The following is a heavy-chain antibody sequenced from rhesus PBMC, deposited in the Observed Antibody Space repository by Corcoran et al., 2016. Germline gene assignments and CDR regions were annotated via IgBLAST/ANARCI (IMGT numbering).Heavy chain of an antibody. Sequence: QVQLQESGPGLVRPSETLSLTCAVSGGSNSSNYWSWIRLAPGGGLEWIGYIYGSGSTYYNPSLKSRVTLSVDTSKSQLSLKLTSVTAADTAVFYCARQGGTYNRFDVWGPGVLVTVSS. V-gene: IGHV4S11*01. CDR2: IYGSGST. J-gene: IGHJ5-1*01. CDR1: GGSNSSNY. D-gene: IGHD1-44*01. CDR3: ARQGGTYNRFDV.